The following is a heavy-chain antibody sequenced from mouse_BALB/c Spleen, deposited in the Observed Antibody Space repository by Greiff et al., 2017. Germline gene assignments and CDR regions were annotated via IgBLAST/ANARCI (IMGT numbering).Heavy chain of an antibody. J-gene: IGHJ3*01. CDR1: GFTFTDYY. D-gene: IGHD1-1*01. CDR2: IRNKANGYTT. CDR3: ARTYYYGSSYWFAY. Sequence: EVKLMESGGGLVQPGGSLRLSCATSGFTFTDYYMSWVRQPPGKALEWLGFIRNKANGYTTEYSASVKGRFTISRDNSQSILYLQMNTLRAEDSATYYCARTYYYGSSYWFAYWGQGTLVTVSA. V-gene: IGHV7-3*02.